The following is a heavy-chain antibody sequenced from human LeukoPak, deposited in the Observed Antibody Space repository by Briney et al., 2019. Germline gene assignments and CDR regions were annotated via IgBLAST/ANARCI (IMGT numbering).Heavy chain of an antibody. CDR2: INPNSGGT. J-gene: IGHJ4*02. CDR3: ARSLNRVWFGELLFAY. V-gene: IGHV1-2*04. D-gene: IGHD3-10*01. Sequence: ASVKVSCKASGYTFTGYYMHWVRQAPGQGLELMGLINPNSGGTNYAQKFQGWVTMTRGTSISTAYMELSRLRSDDTAVYYCARSLNRVWFGELLFAYWGQGTLVTVSS. CDR1: GYTFTGYY.